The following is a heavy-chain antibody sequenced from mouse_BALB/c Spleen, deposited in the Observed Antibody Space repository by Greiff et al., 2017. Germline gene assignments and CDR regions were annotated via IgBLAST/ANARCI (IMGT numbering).Heavy chain of an antibody. CDR2: ISDGGSYT. CDR1: GFTFSDYY. D-gene: IGHD2-13*01. J-gene: IGHJ3*01. CDR3: ARDSVTLFAY. Sequence: EVKLVESGGGLVKPGGSLKLSCAASGFTFSDYYMYWVRQTPEKRLEWVATISDGGSYTYYPDSVKGRFTISRDNAKNNLYLQMSSLKSEDTAMYYCARDSVTLFAYWGQGTLVTVSA. V-gene: IGHV5-4*02.